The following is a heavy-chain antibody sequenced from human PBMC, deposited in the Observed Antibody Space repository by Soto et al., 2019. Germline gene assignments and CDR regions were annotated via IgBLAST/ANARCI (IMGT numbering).Heavy chain of an antibody. Sequence: GSLRLSCAASGFTFSNYAVSWVRQAPGKGLEWVSVISGSGGSTYYADSVKGRFTISRDNSKNTLYLQMNSLRAEDTAVYYCANGRYYYDSSAYVAYWGQGTLVTISS. D-gene: IGHD3-22*01. CDR1: GFTFSNYA. J-gene: IGHJ4*02. CDR3: ANGRYYYDSSAYVAY. V-gene: IGHV3-23*01. CDR2: ISGSGGST.